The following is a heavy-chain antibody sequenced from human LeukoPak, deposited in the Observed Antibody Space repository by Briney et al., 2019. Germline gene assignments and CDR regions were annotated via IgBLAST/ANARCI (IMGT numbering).Heavy chain of an antibody. V-gene: IGHV1-46*04. CDR1: GYTFTSYY. D-gene: IGHD3-22*01. Sequence: SVTVSCKASGYTFTSYYMHWVRHPPGQGLEWKGIINPRGGSTSYAQKLQGRVSMTRDTSTSRVYMELSSRSSEYTAVYYCARVRGHFYDSSDYYAPHDAFDIWGQGTMVTVSS. CDR3: ARVRGHFYDSSDYYAPHDAFDI. CDR2: INPRGGST. J-gene: IGHJ3*02.